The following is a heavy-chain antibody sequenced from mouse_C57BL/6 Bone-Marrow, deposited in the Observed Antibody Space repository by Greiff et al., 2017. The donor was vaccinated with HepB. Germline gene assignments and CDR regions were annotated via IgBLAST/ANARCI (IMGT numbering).Heavy chain of an antibody. Sequence: EVMLVESGGGLVQPKGSLKLSCAASGFTFNTYAMHWVRQAPGKGLEWVARIRSKSSNYATYYADSVKDRFTISRDDSQSMLYLQMNNLKTEDTAMYYCVRDGDVLGYYYAKDYWGQGTSVTVSS. J-gene: IGHJ4*01. CDR2: IRSKSSNYAT. CDR1: GFTFNTYA. CDR3: VRDGDVLGYYYAKDY. V-gene: IGHV10-3*01.